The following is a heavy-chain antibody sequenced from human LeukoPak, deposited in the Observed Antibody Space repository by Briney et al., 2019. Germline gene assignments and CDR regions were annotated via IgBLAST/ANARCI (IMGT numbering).Heavy chain of an antibody. V-gene: IGHV3-21*04. Sequence: GGSLRLSCAASGFTFSSYIMNWVRQAPGKGLEWVSSISSSNNYLYYADSVKGRFTISRDNAKNSLYLQMSSLRSEDTAVYYCARPGYSSGWYVYYFDYWGQGTLVTVSS. CDR1: GFTFSSYI. D-gene: IGHD6-19*01. J-gene: IGHJ4*02. CDR3: ARPGYSSGWYVYYFDY. CDR2: ISSSNNYL.